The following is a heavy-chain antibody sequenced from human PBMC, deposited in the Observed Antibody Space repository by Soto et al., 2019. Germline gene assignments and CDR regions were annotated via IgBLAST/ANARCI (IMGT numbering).Heavy chain of an antibody. J-gene: IGHJ6*03. D-gene: IGHD6-19*01. Sequence: ASVKVSCKASGYTFTSYDINWVRQATGQGLEWMGWMNPNSGNTGYAQKFQGRVTMTRKTSISTAYMELSSLRSEDTAVYYCARAQSSGWYPSYGYYYYMDVWGKGTTVTVSS. V-gene: IGHV1-8*01. CDR2: MNPNSGNT. CDR3: ARAQSSGWYPSYGYYYYMDV. CDR1: GYTFTSYD.